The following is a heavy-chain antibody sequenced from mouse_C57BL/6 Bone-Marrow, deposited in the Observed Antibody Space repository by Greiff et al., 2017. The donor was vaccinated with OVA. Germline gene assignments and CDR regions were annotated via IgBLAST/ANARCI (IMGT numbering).Heavy chain of an antibody. D-gene: IGHD1-1*01. CDR1: GYTFTSYW. V-gene: IGHV1-74*01. CDR3: APSYYYGSSHPFAY. J-gene: IGHJ3*01. Sequence: QVQLQQPGAELVKPGASVKVSCKASGYTFTSYWMHWVKQRPGQGLEWIGRIHPSDSDTNYNQKFKGKATLTVDKSSSTAYMQLSSLTSEDSAVYYCAPSYYYGSSHPFAYWGQGTLVTVSA. CDR2: IHPSDSDT.